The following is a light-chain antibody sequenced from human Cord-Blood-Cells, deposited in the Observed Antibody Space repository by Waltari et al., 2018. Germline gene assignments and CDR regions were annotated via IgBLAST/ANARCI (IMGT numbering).Light chain of an antibody. Sequence: EIVLTQSPGPLSLSPGERAPLSCSASQSVSSSYLAWYQQKPGQAPRLLIYGASSRAPGIPDRFSGSGSGRDFTLTISRLEPEDCAVYYCQQYGSSPPTFGQGTKVEIK. J-gene: IGKJ1*01. CDR1: QSVSSSY. V-gene: IGKV3-20*01. CDR2: GAS. CDR3: QQYGSSPPT.